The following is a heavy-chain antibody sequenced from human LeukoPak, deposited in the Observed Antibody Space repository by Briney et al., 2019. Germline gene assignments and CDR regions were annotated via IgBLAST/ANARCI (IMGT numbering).Heavy chain of an antibody. CDR3: ARAPSWRSHWYFDL. Sequence: XKASGXTFISYAISXVRQAPGQELEWXGGIIPSFGTANYAQKFQGRVRITTDEDTSTAYVELRRLRAEDTAVYYCARAPSWRSHWYFDLWGRGTLVTVSS. J-gene: IGHJ2*01. CDR1: GXTFISYA. D-gene: IGHD2-15*01. V-gene: IGHV1-69*05. CDR2: IIPSFGTA.